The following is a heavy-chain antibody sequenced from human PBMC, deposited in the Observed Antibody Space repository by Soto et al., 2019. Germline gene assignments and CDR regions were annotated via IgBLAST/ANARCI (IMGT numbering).Heavy chain of an antibody. D-gene: IGHD6-13*01. J-gene: IGHJ4*02. Sequence: ASVKVSCKASGYTFTSYAMHWVRQAPGQRLEWMGWINAGNGNTKYSQKFQGRVTITRDTSASTAYMELSSLRSEDMAVYYCASSRGSSWYRPLDYWGQGTLVTVSS. CDR1: GYTFTSYA. V-gene: IGHV1-3*01. CDR2: INAGNGNT. CDR3: ASSRGSSWYRPLDY.